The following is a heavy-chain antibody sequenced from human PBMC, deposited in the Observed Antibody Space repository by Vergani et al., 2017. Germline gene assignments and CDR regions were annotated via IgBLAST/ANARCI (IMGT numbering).Heavy chain of an antibody. CDR3: ARDVGYYDSSGYLDAFDI. V-gene: IGHV3-21*01. D-gene: IGHD3-22*01. Sequence: EVQLVESGGGLVKPGGSLRLSCAASGFTFSSYSMNWVRQAPGKGLEWISSISSSSSYIYYADSVKGRFTISRDNAKISLYLQMNSLRAEDTAVYYCARDVGYYDSSGYLDAFDIWGQGTMVTVSS. J-gene: IGHJ3*02. CDR1: GFTFSSYS. CDR2: ISSSSSYI.